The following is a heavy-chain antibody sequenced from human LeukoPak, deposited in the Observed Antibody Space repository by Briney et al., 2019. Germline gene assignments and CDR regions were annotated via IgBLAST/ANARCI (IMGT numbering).Heavy chain of an antibody. V-gene: IGHV4-39*01. CDR2: IYYSGST. Sequence: SETLSLTCTVSGGSISSYYWGWIRQPPGKGLEWIGSIYYSGSTYYNPSLKSRVTISVDTSKNQFSLKLSSVTAADTAVHYCARHSYSITMVRGVIRDWGQGTLVTVSS. CDR1: GGSISSYY. CDR3: ARHSYSITMVRGVIRD. D-gene: IGHD3-10*01. J-gene: IGHJ4*02.